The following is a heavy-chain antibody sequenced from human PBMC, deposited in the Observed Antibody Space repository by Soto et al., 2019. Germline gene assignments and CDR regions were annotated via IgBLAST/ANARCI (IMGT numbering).Heavy chain of an antibody. V-gene: IGHV4-4*02. Sequence: SETLSLTCAVYGGSISSSNWWSWVRQPPGKGLEWIGEIYHSGSTNYNPSLKSRVTISVDKSKNQFSLKLSSVTAADTTVYYCARGIAAAGTYYYYGMDVWGQGTTVT. CDR3: ARGIAAAGTYYYYGMDV. CDR2: IYHSGST. CDR1: GGSISSSNW. J-gene: IGHJ6*02. D-gene: IGHD6-13*01.